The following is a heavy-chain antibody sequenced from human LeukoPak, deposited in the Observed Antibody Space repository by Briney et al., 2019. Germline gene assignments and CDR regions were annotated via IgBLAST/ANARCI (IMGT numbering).Heavy chain of an antibody. J-gene: IGHJ4*02. D-gene: IGHD3-10*01. V-gene: IGHV4-39*01. CDR1: GGSISSSSYY. CDR3: ARQGFGELLPDY. Sequence: KPSETLSLTCTVSGGSISSSSYYWGWIRQPPGKGLEWIGSIYYSGSTYYNPSLKSRVTISVDTSKTQFSLKLSSVTAADTAVYYCARQGFGELLPDYWGQGTLVTVSS. CDR2: IYYSGST.